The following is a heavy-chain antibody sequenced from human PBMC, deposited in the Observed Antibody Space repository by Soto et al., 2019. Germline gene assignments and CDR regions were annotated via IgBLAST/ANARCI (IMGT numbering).Heavy chain of an antibody. V-gene: IGHV1-69*06. D-gene: IGHD2-21*01. CDR3: ASTVVHISAFDI. J-gene: IGHJ3*02. CDR2: IIPIFGTA. CDR1: GGTFSSYA. Sequence: SVKVSCKASGGTFSSYAISWVRQAPGQGLEWMGGIIPIFGTANYAQKFQGRVTITADKSTSTAYMELSSLRSEDTAVYYCASTVVHISAFDIWGQGTMVTVSS.